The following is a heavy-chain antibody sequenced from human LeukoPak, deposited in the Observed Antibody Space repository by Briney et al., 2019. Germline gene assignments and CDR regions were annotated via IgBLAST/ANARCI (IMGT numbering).Heavy chain of an antibody. Sequence: GGSLRLSCAASGFTFSSYEMNWVRQAPGKGLEWVSYISSSGSTIYYADSVKGRFTISRDNAKNSLYLQMNSLRAEDTAVYYCARAYCGGDCPLGYWGQGTLVTVSS. CDR1: GFTFSSYE. CDR2: ISSSGSTI. CDR3: ARAYCGGDCPLGY. V-gene: IGHV3-48*03. J-gene: IGHJ4*02. D-gene: IGHD2-21*02.